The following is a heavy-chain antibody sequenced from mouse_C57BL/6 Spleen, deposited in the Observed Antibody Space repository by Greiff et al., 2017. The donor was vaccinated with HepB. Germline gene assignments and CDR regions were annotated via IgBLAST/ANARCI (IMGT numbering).Heavy chain of an antibody. CDR2: IWSGGST. CDR3: ATLITTVVAPAMDY. D-gene: IGHD1-1*01. J-gene: IGHJ4*01. V-gene: IGHV2-2*01. CDR1: GFSLTSYG. Sequence: QVQLQQSGPGLVQPSQRLSITCTVSGFSLTSYGVHWVRQSPGKGLEWLGVIWSGGSTDYNAAFISRLSISKDNSKSQVFFKMNSLQADDTAIYYCATLITTVVAPAMDYWGQGTSVTVSS.